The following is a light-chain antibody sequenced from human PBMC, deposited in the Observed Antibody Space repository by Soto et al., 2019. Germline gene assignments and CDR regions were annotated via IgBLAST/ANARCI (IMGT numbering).Light chain of an antibody. CDR3: SSYTSSNTLG. Sequence: QSALTQPASVSGSPGQSITISCTGTSSDVGGYKYVSWYQQHPGKAPKLMIYEVGNRPSGVSQRFSGSKSGNTASLTIFGLQAEDEADYYCSSYTSSNTLGLGGGTK. V-gene: IGLV2-14*01. CDR2: EVG. CDR1: SSDVGGYKY. J-gene: IGLJ2*01.